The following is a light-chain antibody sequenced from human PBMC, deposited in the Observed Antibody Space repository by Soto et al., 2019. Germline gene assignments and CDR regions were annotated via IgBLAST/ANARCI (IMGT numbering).Light chain of an antibody. J-gene: IGKJ4*01. V-gene: IGKV1-27*01. Sequence: DIQMTQSPSSLSASVGDRVTITCQASQAINTYLAWYQQKPGKVPTLLISAASTLQSGVPSRFSGSGSGTDFTLTISSLQPEDVATYYCQKFNAVPTFGGGTKVEI. CDR2: AAS. CDR1: QAINTY. CDR3: QKFNAVPT.